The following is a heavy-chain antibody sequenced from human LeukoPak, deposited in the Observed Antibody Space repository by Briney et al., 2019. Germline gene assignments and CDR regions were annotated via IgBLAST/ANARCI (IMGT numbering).Heavy chain of an antibody. V-gene: IGHV1-46*01. CDR3: ARKNSGSQYGVYYFDY. CDR2: INPRGGST. J-gene: IGHJ4*02. D-gene: IGHD1-26*01. Sequence: ASVKVSCKASGYTFTSYYIHWVRQAPGQELEWMGIINPRGGSTSYAQKLQGRVTMPRDPSASTLYMEVSSLRSEDTAEYYCARKNSGSQYGVYYFDYWGQGTLVTVSS. CDR1: GYTFTSYY.